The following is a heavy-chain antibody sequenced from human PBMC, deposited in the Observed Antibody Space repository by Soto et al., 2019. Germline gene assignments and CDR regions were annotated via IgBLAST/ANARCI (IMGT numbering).Heavy chain of an antibody. V-gene: IGHV2-70*01. J-gene: IGHJ4*02. CDR2: IDWEDDK. CDR1: GFSLSDTGMC. D-gene: IGHD2-15*01. CDR3: ARNSCRNHALGVRVPFHY. Sequence: SGPTLVNPTQTLTLTCTFSGFSLSDTGMCVSWIRQPPGKALEWLALIDWEDDKFYSASLKTRVTISKDTSKKQVVLTMTNMDPVDTATYLCARNSCRNHALGVRVPFHYWGPATLVTVSS.